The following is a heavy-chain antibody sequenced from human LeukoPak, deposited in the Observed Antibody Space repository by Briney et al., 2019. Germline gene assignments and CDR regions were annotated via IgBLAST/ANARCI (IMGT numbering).Heavy chain of an antibody. CDR2: IYYTGST. D-gene: IGHD1/OR15-1a*01. J-gene: IGHJ3*02. V-gene: IGHV4-59*03. CDR3: AQDQQGGRDALHI. Sequence: PSETLSLTCAVYGGSFSGYYWSWIRQPPGKGLEWIGDIYYTGSTDYNPSLKSRVTISVDTSRNQFSLKLTSVTAADTAVYYCAQDQQGGRDALHIWGQGTLVTVSS. CDR1: GGSFSGYY.